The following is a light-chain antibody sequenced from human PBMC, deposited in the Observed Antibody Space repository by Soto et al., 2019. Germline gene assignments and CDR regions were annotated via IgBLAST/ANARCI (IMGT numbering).Light chain of an antibody. V-gene: IGKV3-15*01. CDR1: QGIGST. J-gene: IGKJ1*01. Sequence: EIVLTQSPATLSVSPGERVALSCRASQGIGSTLAWYRQQPGQAPGLLIYDSNIRATGVPARFSGTRSGTEFTLTISSLQSEDFAVYYCQQYKNGWTFGQGTKV. CDR3: QQYKNGWT. CDR2: DSN.